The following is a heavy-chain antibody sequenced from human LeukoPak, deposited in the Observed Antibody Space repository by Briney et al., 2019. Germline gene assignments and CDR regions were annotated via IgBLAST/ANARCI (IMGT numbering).Heavy chain of an antibody. V-gene: IGHV4-61*02. CDR3: ARDAPSGDAY. J-gene: IGHJ4*02. CDR1: GGSISSGSYY. CDR2: IYTSGST. Sequence: ASETLSLTCTVSGGSISSGSYYWSWIRQPAGKGLEWIGRIYTSGSTSYNPSLKSRVTISVDTSKNQFSLKLSSVTAADTAVYYCARDAPSGDAYWGQGTLVTVSS. D-gene: IGHD3-10*01.